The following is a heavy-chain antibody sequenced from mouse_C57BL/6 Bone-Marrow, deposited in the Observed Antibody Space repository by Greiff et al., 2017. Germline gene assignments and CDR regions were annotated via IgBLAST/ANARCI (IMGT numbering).Heavy chain of an antibody. CDR2: INPYNGGT. D-gene: IGHD1-1*01. V-gene: IGHV1-19*01. CDR3: ARKSPLDYGSSVFAY. J-gene: IGHJ3*01. Sequence: EVLLQQSGPVLVKPGASVKMSCKASGYTFTDYYMNWVKQSHGKSLEWIGVINPYNGGTSYNQKFKGKATLTVDTSSSTAYMELNSLTSEDSAVXYGARKSPLDYGSSVFAYWGQGTLVTVSA. CDR1: GYTFTDYY.